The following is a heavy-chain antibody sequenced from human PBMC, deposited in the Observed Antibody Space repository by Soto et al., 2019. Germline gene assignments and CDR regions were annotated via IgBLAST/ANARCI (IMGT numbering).Heavy chain of an antibody. D-gene: IGHD3-16*01. CDR3: AKGHSEYPRTSFECGL. Sequence: EVQLVESGGGLVQPGRSLRLSCAASGFTFDDYAMHWVRQAPGKGLEWVSVISWNSGTEAYAESVKGRFTISRDKANNSLYLQMNSLRPEDTAVYYCAKGHSEYPRTSFECGLWGQGTLITVSS. CDR1: GFTFDDYA. V-gene: IGHV3-9*01. CDR2: ISWNSGTE. J-gene: IGHJ4*02.